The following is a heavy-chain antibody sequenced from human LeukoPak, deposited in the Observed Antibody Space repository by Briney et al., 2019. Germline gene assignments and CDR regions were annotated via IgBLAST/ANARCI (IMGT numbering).Heavy chain of an antibody. J-gene: IGHJ5*01. Sequence: GGSLRLSCAASGFTFSTYNMLWVRQTPGKGLEWLFYINSGGSAVHYADSVKDRFTFSRDNAKNPLYLQMNSLRVEDTGIYYCARVGSRGDWFDYWGQGTRVTVSS. V-gene: IGHV3-48*01. CDR1: GFTFSTYN. CDR2: INSGGSAV. CDR3: ARVGSRGDWFDY. D-gene: IGHD1-26*01.